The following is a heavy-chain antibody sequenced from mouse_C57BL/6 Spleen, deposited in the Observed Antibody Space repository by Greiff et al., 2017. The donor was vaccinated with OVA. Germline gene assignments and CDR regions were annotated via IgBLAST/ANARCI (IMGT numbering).Heavy chain of an antibody. CDR2: IDPSDSET. D-gene: IGHD2-4*01. V-gene: IGHV1-52*01. CDR1: GYTFTSYW. J-gene: IGHJ4*01. Sequence: QVQLQQPGAELVRPGSSVKLSCKASGYTFTSYWMHWVKQRPIQGLEWIGNIDPSDSETHYNQKFKDKATLTVDKSSSTAYMQLSSLTSEDSAVYYCARRNDYLYYYAMDYWGQGTSVTVSS. CDR3: ARRNDYLYYYAMDY.